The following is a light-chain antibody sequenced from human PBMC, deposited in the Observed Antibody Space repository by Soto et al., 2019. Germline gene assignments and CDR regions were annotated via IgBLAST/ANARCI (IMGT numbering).Light chain of an antibody. J-gene: IGKJ1*01. CDR1: QSISSY. V-gene: IGKV1-39*01. Sequence: DIQMTQSPSSLSASVGDRVTITCRASQSISSYLNWYQQKPGKAPKLLIYAASSLQSGVPSRFSGSGSGTDFTLTINRLEPEDFAVYYCQQYGSSPGTFGQGTKVEIK. CDR2: AAS. CDR3: QQYGSSPGT.